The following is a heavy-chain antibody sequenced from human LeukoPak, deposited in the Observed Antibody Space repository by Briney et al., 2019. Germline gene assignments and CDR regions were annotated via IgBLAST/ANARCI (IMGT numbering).Heavy chain of an antibody. D-gene: IGHD6-13*01. CDR3: VRAGGGSWSDF. CDR2: INQDGSEN. CDR1: GFTFSSYW. J-gene: IGHJ4*02. V-gene: IGHV3-7*01. Sequence: PGGSLRLSCAASGFTFSSYWMSWVRQSPGKGLEWVANINQDGSENHYVDSVKGRFTISRDNAKNSVFVQMNGLRVEDTAVYYCVRAGGGSWSDFWGQGTLVTVSS.